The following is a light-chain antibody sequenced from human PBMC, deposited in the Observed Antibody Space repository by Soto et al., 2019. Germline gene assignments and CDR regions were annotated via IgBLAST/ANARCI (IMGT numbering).Light chain of an antibody. CDR2: LNSDGSH. V-gene: IGLV4-69*01. CDR3: QTWGTGTVV. CDR1: SGHSRYA. Sequence: QPVLTQSPSASASLGASVKLTCTLSSGHSRYAIAWHQQQPEKGPRYLMKLNSDGSHSKGDGIPDRLSGSSSGAERYLTISSLQSEDEADYYCQTWGTGTVVFGGGTQLTVL. J-gene: IGLJ2*01.